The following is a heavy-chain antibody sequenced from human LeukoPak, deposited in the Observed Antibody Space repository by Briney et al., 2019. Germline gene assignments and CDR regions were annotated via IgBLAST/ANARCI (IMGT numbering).Heavy chain of an antibody. Sequence: ERKERINTNSGDTNYAQSFQGRVSMTRDTSITTAYVEVSRLTSDDTAVYYCAREAFTAGHFFDFWGQGSLVTVSS. D-gene: IGHD6-13*01. J-gene: IGHJ4*02. CDR2: INTNSGDT. V-gene: IGHV1-2*02. CDR3: AREAFTAGHFFDF.